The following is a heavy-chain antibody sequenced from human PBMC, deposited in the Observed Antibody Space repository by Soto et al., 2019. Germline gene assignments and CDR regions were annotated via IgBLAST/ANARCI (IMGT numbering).Heavy chain of an antibody. J-gene: IGHJ6*02. Sequence: EVRLLQSGGGLVHPGGSLRLSCAASGFNFSAFSMIWVRQAPGKGLEWVSGIRGFSPYTFYADSVKGRFTISRDNAKNSLYLQMNSLRAEDTAVYYCARDRGYDAHDYYYNAMDVWGQGTTVTVSS. CDR1: GFNFSAFS. CDR3: ARDRGYDAHDYYYNAMDV. D-gene: IGHD2-15*01. CDR2: IRGFSPYT. V-gene: IGHV3-21*01.